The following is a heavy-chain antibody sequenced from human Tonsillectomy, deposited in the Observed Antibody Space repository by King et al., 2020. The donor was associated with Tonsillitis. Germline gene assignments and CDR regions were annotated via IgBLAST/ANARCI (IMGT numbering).Heavy chain of an antibody. CDR2: IRYDGSNK. J-gene: IGHJ4*02. CDR1: GFTFSSYG. D-gene: IGHD2-2*01. V-gene: IGHV3-30*02. CDR3: AKGLYQARGSVDY. Sequence: VQLVESGGGVVQPGGSLRLSCAASGFTFSSYGMHWVRQAPGKGLEWVTFIRYDGSNKYYADSVKGRFTISRDNSKNTLYLQMNSLRAEDTAVYYCAKGLYQARGSVDYWGQGTLVTVSS.